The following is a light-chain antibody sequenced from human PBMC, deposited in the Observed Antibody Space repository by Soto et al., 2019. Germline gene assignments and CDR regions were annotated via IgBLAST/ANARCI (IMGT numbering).Light chain of an antibody. V-gene: IGKV1-39*01. J-gene: IGKJ1*01. Sequence: DIQMTQSPSSVSASVGDRVTITCRTSQSFSNYLAWYQHRPGKAPKLLIYSATVLQSGVPSRFSGSGSGTDFTLTLSRLQPEDSATYYFQQTYTIPWTFGQGTRVEIK. CDR2: SAT. CDR1: QSFSNY. CDR3: QQTYTIPWT.